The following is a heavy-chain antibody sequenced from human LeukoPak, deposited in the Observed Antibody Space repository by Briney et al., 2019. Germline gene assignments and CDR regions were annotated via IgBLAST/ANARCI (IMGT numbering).Heavy chain of an antibody. CDR2: ITGNGGST. D-gene: IGHD5-24*01. CDR3: ARRDDYSAYDC. CDR1: GFTFSTYI. V-gene: IGHV3-64D*06. J-gene: IGHJ4*02. Sequence: GGSLRLSCSASGFTFSTYIMHCVRQAPGKGLETVSAITGNGGSTFYADSVKGRFTISRDNSKNTLYLQMSSLRAEDTAMYYCARRDDYSAYDCWGQGTLVTVSS.